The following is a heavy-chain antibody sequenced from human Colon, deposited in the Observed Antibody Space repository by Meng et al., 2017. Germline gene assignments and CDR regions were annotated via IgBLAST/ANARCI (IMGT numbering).Heavy chain of an antibody. CDR1: GFTLSSYG. J-gene: IGHJ4*02. CDR3: AKGRDTGSHYVPYFDY. D-gene: IGHD1-26*01. CDR2: TSGDGSIK. V-gene: IGHV3-30*18. Sequence: QVQLVQSGGGVVLPGGSLRFACAASGFTLSSYGMHWVRQAPGKGLEWVVVTSGDGSIKVYADSVKGRFTISRDNSKNTLFLQMDSLRAEDTAVYYCAKGRDTGSHYVPYFDYWGQGALVNRLL.